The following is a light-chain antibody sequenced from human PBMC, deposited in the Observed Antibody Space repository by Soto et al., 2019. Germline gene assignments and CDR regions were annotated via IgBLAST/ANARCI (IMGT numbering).Light chain of an antibody. CDR3: QQYYTYPWT. CDR1: QSISSY. J-gene: IGKJ1*01. Sequence: DIQMTQSPSSLSASVGDRVTITCRASQSISSYLAWFQQKPGRPPKLLMSATSTLQSDVPSRFSGSGSGTDFTLTIGCLQSEDFATYYCQQYYTYPWTFGQGTKVDIK. V-gene: IGKV1-9*01. CDR2: ATS.